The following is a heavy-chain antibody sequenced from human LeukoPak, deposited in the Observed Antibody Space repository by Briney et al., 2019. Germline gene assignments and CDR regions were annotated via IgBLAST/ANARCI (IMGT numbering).Heavy chain of an antibody. V-gene: IGHV4-34*01. CDR1: GGSFSGYY. Sequence: SETLSLTCAVYGGSFSGYYWSWIRQPPGKGLEWIEEINHSGSTNYNPSLKSRVTISVDTSKNQFSLKLSSVTAADTAVYYCARARGGYSYGYTLSYWGQGTLVTVSS. J-gene: IGHJ4*02. CDR2: INHSGST. CDR3: ARARGGYSYGYTLSY. D-gene: IGHD5-18*01.